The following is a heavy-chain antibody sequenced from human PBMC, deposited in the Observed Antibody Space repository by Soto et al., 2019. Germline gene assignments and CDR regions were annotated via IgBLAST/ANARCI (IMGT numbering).Heavy chain of an antibody. CDR3: VKEINYYGSGSYPNWFDP. CDR2: ISGSGGST. Sequence: GGSLRLACAASGFTFSSYAMSWGRQAPGKGLEWVSAISGSGGSTYYADSVKGRFTISRDNSKNTLYLQMNSLRAEDTAVYYCVKEINYYGSGSYPNWFDPWGQGTLVTVSS. D-gene: IGHD3-10*01. V-gene: IGHV3-23*01. CDR1: GFTFSSYA. J-gene: IGHJ5*02.